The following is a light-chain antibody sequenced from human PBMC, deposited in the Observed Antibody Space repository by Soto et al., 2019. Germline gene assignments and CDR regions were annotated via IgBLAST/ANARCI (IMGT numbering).Light chain of an antibody. Sequence: QSALTQPPSVSAAPGQKVTISYSGSSSNIGNNYVSWYQQFPGTAPKLLIYDNNKRPSGIPDRFSGSKSGTSATLDITGLQTGDEADYYCGTWDSSLSAVVFGGGTKLTVL. V-gene: IGLV1-51*01. CDR2: DNN. CDR3: GTWDSSLSAVV. J-gene: IGLJ2*01. CDR1: SSNIGNNY.